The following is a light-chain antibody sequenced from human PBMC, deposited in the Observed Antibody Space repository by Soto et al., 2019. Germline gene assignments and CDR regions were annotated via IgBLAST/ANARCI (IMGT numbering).Light chain of an antibody. CDR2: DGS. CDR1: RTISSW. V-gene: IGKV1-5*01. CDR3: QQYNGYST. Sequence: DIQMTQSPSTLSASVGDRVTITCRASRTISSWLAWYQQRPGKAPKLLIYDGSNLETGVPSRFSGSRSGTEFTLTISSLQPDDVATYYCQQYNGYSTFAQGNYVDIK. J-gene: IGKJ2*01.